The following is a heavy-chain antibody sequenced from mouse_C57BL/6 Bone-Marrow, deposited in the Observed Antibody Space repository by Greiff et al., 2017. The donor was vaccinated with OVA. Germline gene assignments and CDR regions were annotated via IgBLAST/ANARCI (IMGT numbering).Heavy chain of an antibody. J-gene: IGHJ1*03. CDR3: TREYYGSFHWYFDV. D-gene: IGHD1-1*01. CDR2: IYPGNSDT. CDR1: GYTFTSYW. V-gene: IGHV1-5*01. Sequence: EVQRVESGTVLARPGASVTMSCKTSGYTFTSYWMHWVKQRPGQGLEWIGAIYPGNSDTSYNQKFKGKAKLTAVTSASTAYMELSSLTNEDSAVYYCTREYYGSFHWYFDVGGTGTTVTVSS.